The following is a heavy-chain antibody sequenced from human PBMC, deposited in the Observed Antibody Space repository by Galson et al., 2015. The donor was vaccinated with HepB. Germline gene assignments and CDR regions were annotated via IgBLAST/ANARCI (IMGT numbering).Heavy chain of an antibody. J-gene: IGHJ3*02. Sequence: QSGAEVKKPGESLRISCKGSGYSFTSYWISWVRQMPGKGLEWMGRIDPSDSYTNYSPSFQGHVTISADKSISTAYLQWSSLKASDTAMYYCARHGITMIVVVNNDAFDIWGQGTMVTVSS. D-gene: IGHD3-22*01. CDR2: IDPSDSYT. V-gene: IGHV5-10-1*01. CDR1: GYSFTSYW. CDR3: ARHGITMIVVVNNDAFDI.